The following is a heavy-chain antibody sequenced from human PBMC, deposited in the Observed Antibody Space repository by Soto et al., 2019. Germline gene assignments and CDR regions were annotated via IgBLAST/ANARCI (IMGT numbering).Heavy chain of an antibody. D-gene: IGHD3-22*01. J-gene: IGHJ4*02. Sequence: ASVKVSCKASGYTFTSYYMHWVRQAPGQGLEWMGIINPSGGSTSYAQKFQGRVTMTRDTSTSTAYMELRSLRSDDTAVYYCARVWYYDSSGYYAFDYWGLGTLVTVSS. CDR2: INPSGGST. CDR3: ARVWYYDSSGYYAFDY. V-gene: IGHV1-46*01. CDR1: GYTFTSYY.